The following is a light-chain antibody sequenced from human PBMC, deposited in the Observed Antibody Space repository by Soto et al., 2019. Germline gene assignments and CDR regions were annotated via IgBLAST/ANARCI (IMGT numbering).Light chain of an antibody. V-gene: IGLV2-14*01. CDR3: RSYRGSSTGV. Sequence: QSALTQPASVSGSPGQSIPISCTGTSSDIGVYNYVSWYQQHPGKAPKLMIYEVSNRPSGVSNRFSGSKSGNTASLTISGLQAEDEADYYCRSYRGSSTGVFGTGTKVTVL. CDR2: EVS. J-gene: IGLJ1*01. CDR1: SSDIGVYNY.